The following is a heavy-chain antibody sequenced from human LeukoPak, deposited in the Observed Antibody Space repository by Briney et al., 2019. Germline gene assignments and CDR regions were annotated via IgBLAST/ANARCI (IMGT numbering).Heavy chain of an antibody. D-gene: IGHD6-13*01. CDR2: ISKDGGNK. CDR1: GFTFYEHD. V-gene: IGHV3-43*02. CDR3: AKRSAAPNNFDY. Sequence: PGGSLRLSCAASGFTFYEHDRFWVRQVPGKGLDWVCLISKDGGNKQYADSVNGRFSVSRDNNRNSLSRQMNSLRSEETDLYFCAKRSAAPNNFDYWGQGALVTVSS. J-gene: IGHJ4*02.